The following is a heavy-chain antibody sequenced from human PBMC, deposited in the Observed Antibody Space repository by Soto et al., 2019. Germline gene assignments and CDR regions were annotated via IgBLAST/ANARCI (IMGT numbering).Heavy chain of an antibody. CDR1: GGSISSGDYY. CDR3: ARDLGLSGYWWFDP. J-gene: IGHJ5*02. Sequence: SETLSLTCTVSGGSISSGDYYWSWIRQPPAKGLAWIGYIYYSGSTCYNPSLKSRVTISVDTSKNQFSLKLSSVTAAATAVYYCARDLGLSGYWWFDPWGQGSLVTVSS. CDR2: IYYSGST. V-gene: IGHV4-30-4*01. D-gene: IGHD3-22*01.